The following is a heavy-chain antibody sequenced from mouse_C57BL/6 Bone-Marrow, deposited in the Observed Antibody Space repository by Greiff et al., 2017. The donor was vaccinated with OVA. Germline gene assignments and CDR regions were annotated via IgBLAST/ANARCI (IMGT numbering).Heavy chain of an antibody. CDR1: GYTFTSYW. CDR3: ARRSALYYYGSSAWFAY. J-gene: IGHJ3*01. CDR2: IYPGSGST. V-gene: IGHV1-55*01. D-gene: IGHD1-1*01. Sequence: VQLQQSGAELVKPGASVKMSCKASGYTFTSYWITWVKQRPGQGLEWIGDIYPGSGSTNYNEKFKSKATLTVDTSSSTAYMQLSSLTSEDSAVYYCARRSALYYYGSSAWFAYWGQGTLVTVSA.